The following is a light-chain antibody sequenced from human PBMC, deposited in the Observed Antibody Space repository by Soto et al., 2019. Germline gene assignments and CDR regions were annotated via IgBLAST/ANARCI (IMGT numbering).Light chain of an antibody. CDR2: EVS. J-gene: IGLJ1*01. V-gene: IGLV2-14*01. CDR1: SNDASAFAY. CDR3: ASYVDTVTYV. Sequence: QSVLTQPASVSGSPGQSVILSCNGTSNDASAFAYISWYQQHPGKAPKVIIYEVSDRPSGVSSRFSGSKSGTSASLTISGLQAEDEADYFCASYVDTVTYVFGTGTKVTVL.